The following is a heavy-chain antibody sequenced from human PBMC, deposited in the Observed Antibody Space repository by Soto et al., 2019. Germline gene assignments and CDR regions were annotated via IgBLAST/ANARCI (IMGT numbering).Heavy chain of an antibody. J-gene: IGHJ3*02. V-gene: IGHV3-33*01. CDR3: AREGIVVPAAQIGAFDI. D-gene: IGHD2-2*01. CDR1: GFTFSSYG. CDR2: IWYDGSNK. Sequence: QVQLVESGGGVVQPGRSLRLSCAASGFTFSSYGMHWVRQAPGKGLEWVAVIWYDGSNKYYADSVKGRFTISRDNSKNTLYLQMNSLRAEDTAVYYCAREGIVVPAAQIGAFDIWGQGTMVTVSS.